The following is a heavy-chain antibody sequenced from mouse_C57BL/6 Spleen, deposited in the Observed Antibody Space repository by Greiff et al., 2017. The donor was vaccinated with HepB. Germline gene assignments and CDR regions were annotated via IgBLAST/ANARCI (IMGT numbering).Heavy chain of an antibody. Sequence: QRTEQGLEWLGRIDPEDGETKYAPKFQGKATITAVTFSNTAYLQRSSLTSEDTAVYYCASKTGTGYLDVWGTGTTVTVSA. D-gene: IGHD4-1*01. CDR3: ASKTGTGYLDV. V-gene: IGHV14-2*01. J-gene: IGHJ1*03. CDR2: IDPEDGET.